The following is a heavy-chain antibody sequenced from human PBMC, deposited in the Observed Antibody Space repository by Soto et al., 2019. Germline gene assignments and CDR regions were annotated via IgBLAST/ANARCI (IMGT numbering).Heavy chain of an antibody. Sequence: PGGSLRLSCAASGFTFSSYAMHWVRQAPGKGLEWVAVISYGGSNKYYADSVKGRFTISRDNSKNTLYPQMNSLRAEDTAVYYCARDRMVVTAIASGMDVWGQGTTVTVSS. J-gene: IGHJ6*02. CDR3: ARDRMVVTAIASGMDV. CDR1: GFTFSSYA. D-gene: IGHD2-21*02. CDR2: ISYGGSNK. V-gene: IGHV3-30-3*01.